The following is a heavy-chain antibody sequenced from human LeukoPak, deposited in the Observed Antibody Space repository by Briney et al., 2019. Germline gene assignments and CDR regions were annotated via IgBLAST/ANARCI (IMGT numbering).Heavy chain of an antibody. Sequence: SVKVSCKASGGTFSSYAISWVRQAPGQGLEWMGGITPIFGTANYAQKFQGRVTITADESTSTAYMELSSLRSEDTAVYYCARVGDSSTEFDIWGQGTMVTVSS. D-gene: IGHD4-11*01. CDR2: ITPIFGTA. V-gene: IGHV1-69*13. CDR1: GGTFSSYA. CDR3: ARVGDSSTEFDI. J-gene: IGHJ3*02.